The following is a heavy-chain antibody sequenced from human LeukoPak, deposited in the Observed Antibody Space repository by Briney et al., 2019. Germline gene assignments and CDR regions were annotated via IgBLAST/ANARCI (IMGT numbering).Heavy chain of an antibody. J-gene: IGHJ5*02. CDR1: GVSFSGYY. CDR3: ARHYGP. CDR2: IYDSGST. D-gene: IGHD3-16*01. V-gene: IGHV4-34*01. Sequence: SETLSLTCAVYGVSFSGYYWSWIRQPPGKGLEWIGSIYDSGSTYYNPSLKSRVTISVDTSKNQFSLKLNSVTAADTAVYYCARHYGPWGQGTLVTVSS.